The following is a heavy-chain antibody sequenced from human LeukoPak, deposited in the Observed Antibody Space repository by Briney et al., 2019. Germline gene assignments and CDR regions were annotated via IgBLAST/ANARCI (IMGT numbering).Heavy chain of an antibody. CDR3: ARDRDHQGNYYYMDV. CDR1: GFTFSSYW. D-gene: IGHD1-14*01. V-gene: IGHV3-74*01. Sequence: GGSLRLSCAASGFTFSSYWMHWVRQAPGKGLVWVSRINSDGSSTSYADSVKGRFTISRDNAKNTLYLQMNSLRAEDTAVYYCARDRDHQGNYYYMDVWGKGTTVTVSS. CDR2: INSDGSST. J-gene: IGHJ6*03.